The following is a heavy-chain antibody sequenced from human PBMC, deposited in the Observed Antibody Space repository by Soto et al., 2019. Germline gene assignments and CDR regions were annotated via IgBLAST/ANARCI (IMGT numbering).Heavy chain of an antibody. J-gene: IGHJ4*02. V-gene: IGHV1-18*01. CDR2: ISTNNSNT. CDR3: VSDSSGYRAPFDY. Sequence: VRQAPGQGLDRMGWISTNNSNTYYSQKVQGRVTLTTDTSTSSAYMEPKSLRSDETAVYYCVSDSSGYRAPFDYWGQGSLITVSS. D-gene: IGHD3-22*01.